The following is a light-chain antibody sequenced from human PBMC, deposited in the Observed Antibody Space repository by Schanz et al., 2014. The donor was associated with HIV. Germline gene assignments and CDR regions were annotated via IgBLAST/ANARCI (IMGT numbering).Light chain of an antibody. J-gene: IGKJ1*01. Sequence: DIQMTQSPSTLSASVGDRISITCRASQSVSTWLAWYQQKPGKAPKLLISEASILETGVPSTFSGSGSGTEFTLTISSLQPDDFATYYCQQYAVSSWTFGRGTRV. CDR2: EAS. CDR3: QQYAVSSWT. V-gene: IGKV1-5*03. CDR1: QSVSTW.